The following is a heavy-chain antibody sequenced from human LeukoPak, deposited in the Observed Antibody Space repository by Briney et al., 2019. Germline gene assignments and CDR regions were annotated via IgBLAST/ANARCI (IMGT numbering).Heavy chain of an antibody. CDR2: IKQDGSEK. Sequence: GGSLRLSCAASGLTFSSYWMSWVRQAPGKGLEWVANIKQDGSEKYYVDSVKGRFTISRDNAKNSLYLQMNSLRAEDTAVYYCARDQSVNYYGSGSYYYYMDVWGKGTTVTVSS. CDR1: GLTFSSYW. D-gene: IGHD3-10*01. CDR3: ARDQSVNYYGSGSYYYYMDV. J-gene: IGHJ6*03. V-gene: IGHV3-7*01.